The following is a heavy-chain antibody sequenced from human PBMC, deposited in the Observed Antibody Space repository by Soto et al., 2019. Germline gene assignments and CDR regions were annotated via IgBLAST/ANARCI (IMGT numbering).Heavy chain of an antibody. CDR1: GGTFSSYA. V-gene: IGHV1-69*13. CDR3: ASQVGCPDACDI. Sequence: AVKISCKASGGTFSSYAISWLRQAPGQGLEWMGGIIPIFGTANYAQKFQGRVTITADESTSTAYMELSSLRSEDTAVYYCASQVGCPDACDIWGQGTIVTVS. CDR2: IIPIFGTA. D-gene: IGHD3-10*01. J-gene: IGHJ3*02.